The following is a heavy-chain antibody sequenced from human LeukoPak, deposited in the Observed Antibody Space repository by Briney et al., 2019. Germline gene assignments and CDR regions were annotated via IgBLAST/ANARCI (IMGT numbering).Heavy chain of an antibody. CDR2: MNPNSGNT. Sequence: GASVKVSCKASGYTFTSYDINWVRQATGQGLEWMGWMNPNSGNTGYAQKFQGRVTMTRNTTISTAYMELSSLRSEDTAVYYCARQCGDYGDDAFDIWGQGTMVTVSS. V-gene: IGHV1-8*01. J-gene: IGHJ3*02. CDR3: ARQCGDYGDDAFDI. D-gene: IGHD4-17*01. CDR1: GYTFTSYD.